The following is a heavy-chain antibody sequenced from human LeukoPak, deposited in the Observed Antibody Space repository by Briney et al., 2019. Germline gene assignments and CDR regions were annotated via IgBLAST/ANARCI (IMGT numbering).Heavy chain of an antibody. Sequence: GGSLRLSCAASGFTFSSYWMHWVRQGPGKGLVWVSRINSDGSSTSYADSVKGRFTISRDNAKNTLYLQMNSLRAEDTAVYYCARESFSGWYDDDWGKGTLVTVSS. CDR2: INSDGSST. V-gene: IGHV3-74*01. CDR1: GFTFSSYW. J-gene: IGHJ4*02. D-gene: IGHD6-19*01. CDR3: ARESFSGWYDDD.